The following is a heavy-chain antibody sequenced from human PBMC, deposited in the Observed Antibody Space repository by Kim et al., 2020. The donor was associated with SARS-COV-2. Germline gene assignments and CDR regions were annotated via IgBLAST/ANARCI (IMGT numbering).Heavy chain of an antibody. V-gene: IGHV3-64D*09. J-gene: IGHJ4*02. Sequence: SVKGRFTISRDNSKNTLYLQMSSLRAEDTAVYYCVKESSITMIVVVTPGYWGQGTLVTVSS. D-gene: IGHD3-22*01. CDR3: VKESSITMIVVVTPGY.